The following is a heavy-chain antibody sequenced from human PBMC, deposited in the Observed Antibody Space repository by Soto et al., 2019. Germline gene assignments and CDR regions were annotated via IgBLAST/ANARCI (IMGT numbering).Heavy chain of an antibody. D-gene: IGHD4-17*01. V-gene: IGHV3-23*01. Sequence: EVQLLESGGGLVQPGASLRLSCAASGFTFSTSAMNWVRQGPGKGLEWVSAISGSGGSTYYADSVKGRFTISRDNSKNTLYLQMNSLTAEDTAVYYGARDPRSDSGGEDYWGQGTLVTVAS. CDR1: GFTFSTSA. CDR2: ISGSGGST. J-gene: IGHJ4*02. CDR3: ARDPRSDSGGEDY.